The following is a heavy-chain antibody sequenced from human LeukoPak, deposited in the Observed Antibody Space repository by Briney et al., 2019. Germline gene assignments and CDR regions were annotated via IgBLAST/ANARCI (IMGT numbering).Heavy chain of an antibody. V-gene: IGHV3-7*01. CDR2: IKQDGSEK. Sequence: SGGSLRLSCAASGFTFSSYWMSWVRQAPGKGLEWVANIKQDGSEKYYVDFVKGRFTISRDNAKNSLYLQMNSLRAEDTAVYYCARGRYYYDSSGYPDAFDIWGQGTMVTVSS. D-gene: IGHD3-22*01. J-gene: IGHJ3*02. CDR3: ARGRYYYDSSGYPDAFDI. CDR1: GFTFSSYW.